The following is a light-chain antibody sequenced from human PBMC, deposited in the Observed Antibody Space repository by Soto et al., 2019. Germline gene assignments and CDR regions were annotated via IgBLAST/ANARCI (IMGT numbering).Light chain of an antibody. V-gene: IGLV1-44*01. Sequence: QSVLTQPPSASGTPGQRVTMSCSGSSSNIGGNTVNWYQQMPGTAPKLLIYSNDQRPSGVPDRFSGSKSGTSASLAISGLQSEDEADYYCAAWDDSLNGWVFGGGTQLTVL. J-gene: IGLJ3*02. CDR3: AAWDDSLNGWV. CDR2: SND. CDR1: SSNIGGNT.